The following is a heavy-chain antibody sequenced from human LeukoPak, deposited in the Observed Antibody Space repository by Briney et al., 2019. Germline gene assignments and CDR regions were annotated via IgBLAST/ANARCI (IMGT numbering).Heavy chain of an antibody. V-gene: IGHV3-13*01. D-gene: IGHD4-11*01. CDR3: AKAFDYNGLRGEGGSFDC. CDR1: GFNFSKNH. J-gene: IGHJ4*02. CDR2: IGVGGDT. Sequence: TGGSLRLSCVASGFNFSKNHMHWLRQTTERGLEWVSAIGVGGDTYYADPVKGRFTISRENGKNSVYLQMNSLRAGDTAVYFCAKAFDYNGLRGEGGSFDCWGQGALVTVSS.